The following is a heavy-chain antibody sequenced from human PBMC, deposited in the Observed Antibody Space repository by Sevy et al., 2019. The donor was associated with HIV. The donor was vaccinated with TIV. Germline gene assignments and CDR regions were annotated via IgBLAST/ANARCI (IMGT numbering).Heavy chain of an antibody. CDR1: GFTFSSYA. V-gene: IGHV3-30-3*01. D-gene: IGHD3-22*01. CDR2: ISYDESNK. J-gene: IGHJ3*02. Sequence: GGSLRLSCAASGFTFSSYAMHWVRQAPGKGLERVAVISYDESNKYYADSVKGRFTIFRDNYKNTLYLQMNRLRAEDTAEYYCARDRYYYESSGYYSGAFDSWGQRTMVTVSS. CDR3: ARDRYYYESSGYYSGAFDS.